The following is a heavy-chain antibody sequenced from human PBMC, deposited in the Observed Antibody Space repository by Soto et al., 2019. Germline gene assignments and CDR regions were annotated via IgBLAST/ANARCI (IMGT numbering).Heavy chain of an antibody. Sequence: QLQLQESGPGLVKPSETLSLTCTVAGGFISSSSSYWGWIRQSPGKGLEWIANIHSSVTTYYNSSLKSRVIISVDTSKDQFSLWVSSVTAADTAVYYGARLLTPAFGRDYFDHWGQGTLVIISS. CDR1: GGFISSSSSY. J-gene: IGHJ4*02. V-gene: IGHV4-39*01. CDR3: ARLLTPAFGRDYFDH. CDR2: IHSSVTT. D-gene: IGHD3-10*01.